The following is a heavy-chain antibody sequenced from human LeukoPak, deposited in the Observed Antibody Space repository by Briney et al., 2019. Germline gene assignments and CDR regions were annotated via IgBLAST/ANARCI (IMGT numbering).Heavy chain of an antibody. CDR2: IYTSGGT. J-gene: IGHJ4*02. V-gene: IGHV4-4*07. Sequence: SETLSLTCTVSGGSITGYYWSWIRQPAGKGLEWIGRIYTSGGTDYIPSLKSRVTMSLDTSKNQFSLKLSSVTAADTAVYYCARGRSLDYWGQGTLVTVSS. CDR3: ARGRSLDY. CDR1: GGSITGYY.